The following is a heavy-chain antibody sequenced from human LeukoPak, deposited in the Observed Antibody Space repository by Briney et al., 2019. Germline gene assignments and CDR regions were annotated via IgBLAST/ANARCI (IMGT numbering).Heavy chain of an antibody. Sequence: SGTLSLTCTVSGDSINSLDLWSWVRQPPGKGLEWIGEMYLSGTTHSNPSVKSRATISIDKSKNQFFLNLSSVTAADTAVYYCAGLVGRYSSGLYYYYFDYWGQGTLVTVSS. V-gene: IGHV4-4*02. J-gene: IGHJ4*02. CDR2: MYLSGTT. CDR1: GDSINSLDL. D-gene: IGHD3-22*01. CDR3: AGLVGRYSSGLYYYYFDY.